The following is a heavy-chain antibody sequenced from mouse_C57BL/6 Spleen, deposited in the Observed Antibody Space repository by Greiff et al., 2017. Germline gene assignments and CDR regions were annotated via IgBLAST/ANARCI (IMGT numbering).Heavy chain of an antibody. V-gene: IGHV5-4*01. J-gene: IGHJ2*01. CDR2: ISDGGSYT. D-gene: IGHD2-4*01. CDR3: ARDGRLRQRFDY. CDR1: GFTFSSYA. Sequence: EVMLVESGGGLVKPGGSLKLSCAASGFTFSSYAMSWVRQTPEKRLEWVATISDGGSYTYYPDNVKGRFTISRDNAKNNLYLQMSHLKSEDTAMYYCARDGRLRQRFDYWGQGTTLTVSS.